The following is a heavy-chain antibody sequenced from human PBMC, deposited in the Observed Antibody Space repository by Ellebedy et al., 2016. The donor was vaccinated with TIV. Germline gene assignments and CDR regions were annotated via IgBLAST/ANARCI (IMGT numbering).Heavy chain of an antibody. V-gene: IGHV4-34*01. CDR1: GGSFSGYS. CDR3: ARYPGVAAHYFDY. D-gene: IGHD6-19*01. Sequence: MPSETLSLTCAVYGGSFSGYSWSWIRQSPGKGLEWIGEINHSGSTNYNPYLKSRVTISVDTSKNQFSLKLSSVTAADTAVYYCARYPGVAAHYFDYWGQGTLVTVSS. J-gene: IGHJ4*02. CDR2: INHSGST.